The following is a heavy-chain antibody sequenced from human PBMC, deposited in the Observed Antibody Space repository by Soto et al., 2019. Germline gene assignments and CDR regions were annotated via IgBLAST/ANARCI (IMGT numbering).Heavy chain of an antibody. CDR2: VYGVGTG. Sequence: QIQLQESGPGLVKPSETLSLTCSVSGDSIRSVGYYWTWIRQPPGKGLEWLGDVYGVGTGRYNASLRSRLYISADPSNTAISLTLTSVTATDTAVYFCGRGISSGWNPTRVDPWGHG. D-gene: IGHD6-25*01. J-gene: IGHJ5*02. CDR3: GRGISSGWNPTRVDP. CDR1: GDSIRSVGYY. V-gene: IGHV4-30-4*08.